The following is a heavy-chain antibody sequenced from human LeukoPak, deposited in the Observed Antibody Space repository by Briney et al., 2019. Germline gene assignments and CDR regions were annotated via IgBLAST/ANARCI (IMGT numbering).Heavy chain of an antibody. D-gene: IGHD3-22*01. CDR2: ISGSGGST. J-gene: IGHJ4*02. V-gene: IGHV3-23*01. CDR3: AKGVYYYDSSGYYYTYYFDY. CDR1: GFTFSSYA. Sequence: GGSLRLSCAASGFTFSSYAMSWVRQAPGKGLEWASAISGSGGSTYYADSVKGRFTISRDNSKDTLYLQMNSLRAEDTAIYYCAKGVYYYDSSGYYYTYYFDYWGQGTLVTVSS.